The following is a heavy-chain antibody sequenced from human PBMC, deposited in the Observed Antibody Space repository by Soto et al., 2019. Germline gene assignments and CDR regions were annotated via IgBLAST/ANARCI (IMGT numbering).Heavy chain of an antibody. V-gene: IGHV1-8*01. CDR2: MNPNSGNT. CDR3: ARSPACGTCYEDIDY. J-gene: IGHJ4*02. CDR1: GYTFTTYD. D-gene: IGHD2-15*01. Sequence: GASVKVSCKASGYTFTTYDINWVRQATGQGLEWMGWMNPNSGNTGYAQKFQGRVTMTRNPSISTAYMELTSLTSEDTAVYYCARSPACGTCYEDIDYWGQGTLVTVSS.